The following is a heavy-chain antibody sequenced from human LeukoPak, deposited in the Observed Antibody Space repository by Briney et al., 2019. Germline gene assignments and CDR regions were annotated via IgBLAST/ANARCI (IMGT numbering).Heavy chain of an antibody. Sequence: SETLSLTCTVSGGSISSSSFYWGWIRQPPGRGLEWLGSIYYSGSTYNKPSLKSRVTISVDTSKNHFSLKLSSVTAADTAVYYCARHSRFWSGYHNFDYWGQGTLVTVSS. CDR1: GGSISSSSFY. CDR3: ARHSRFWSGYHNFDY. CDR2: IYYSGST. V-gene: IGHV4-39*01. D-gene: IGHD3-3*01. J-gene: IGHJ4*02.